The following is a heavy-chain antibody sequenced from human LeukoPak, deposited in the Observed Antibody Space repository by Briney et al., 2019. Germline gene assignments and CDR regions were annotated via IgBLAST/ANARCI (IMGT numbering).Heavy chain of an antibody. CDR2: ITAIDGRT. J-gene: IGHJ4*02. CDR1: GFTFSSTT. V-gene: IGHV3-23*01. Sequence: GGSLRLPCVASGFTFSSTTMGWVRQAPGRGLEWVSSITAIDGRTYYADSVRGRFTISRDNSKNMVYLQMNSLGADDTAVYYCAKSVVVITFRFDDWGQGALVTVSS. D-gene: IGHD2-15*01. CDR3: AKSVVVITFRFDD.